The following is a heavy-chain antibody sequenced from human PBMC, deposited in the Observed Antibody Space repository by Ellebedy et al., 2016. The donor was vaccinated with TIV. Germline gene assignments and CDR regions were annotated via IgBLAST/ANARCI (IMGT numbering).Heavy chain of an antibody. Sequence: SETLSLTXSVSGGSFSTSHHYWSWIRQPPGKGLEWIGSIYYSGSTYFNPTLKSRVTIFVDTPKNQFSLRLSSVTAADTAVYYCARQGGDDYGDFRFDYWGQGTLVTVSS. J-gene: IGHJ4*02. CDR1: GGSFSTSHHY. D-gene: IGHD4-17*01. CDR3: ARQGGDDYGDFRFDY. V-gene: IGHV4-39*01. CDR2: IYYSGST.